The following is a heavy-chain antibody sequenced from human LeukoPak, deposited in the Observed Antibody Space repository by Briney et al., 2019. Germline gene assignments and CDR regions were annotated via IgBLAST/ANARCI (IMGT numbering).Heavy chain of an antibody. CDR3: ARVITMVRVYYMDV. CDR1: GFTFSSYG. Sequence: GGSLRLSCAASGFTFSSYGMHWVRQAPGKGLEWVAFIRYDGSNKYYADSVKGRFTISRDNSKNTLYLQMNSLRAEDTAVYYCARVITMVRVYYMDVWGKGTTVTISS. D-gene: IGHD3-10*01. CDR2: IRYDGSNK. J-gene: IGHJ6*03. V-gene: IGHV3-30*02.